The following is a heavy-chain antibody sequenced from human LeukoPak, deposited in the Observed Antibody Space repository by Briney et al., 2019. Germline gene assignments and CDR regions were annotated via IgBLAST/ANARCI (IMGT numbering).Heavy chain of an antibody. V-gene: IGHV3-11*04. CDR1: GFTFSDYY. D-gene: IGHD2-15*01. CDR2: ISSSGSTI. Sequence: GGSLRLSCAASGFTFSDYYMSWIRQAPGKGLEWVSYISSSGSTIYYADAVKGRFTISRDNAKNSLYLQMNSLRAEDTAVYYCARRYCSGGSCYEEYYYYYMDVWGKGTTVTVSS. J-gene: IGHJ6*03. CDR3: ARRYCSGGSCYEEYYYYYMDV.